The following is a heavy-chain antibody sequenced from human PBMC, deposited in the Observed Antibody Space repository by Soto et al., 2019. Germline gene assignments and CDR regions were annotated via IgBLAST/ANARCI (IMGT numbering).Heavy chain of an antibody. Sequence: PGGPLRLSCAASGFTFSSYSMSWVRQAPGKGLEWVSAISGSGGSTYYAESVKGRFTISRDNSKNTLYLQMNSLRAEDTAVYYCAKVPRYCSSTICYAGYFQHWGQGTLVTVSS. D-gene: IGHD2-2*01. J-gene: IGHJ1*01. CDR2: ISGSGGST. CDR3: AKVPRYCSSTICYAGYFQH. CDR1: GFTFSSYS. V-gene: IGHV3-23*01.